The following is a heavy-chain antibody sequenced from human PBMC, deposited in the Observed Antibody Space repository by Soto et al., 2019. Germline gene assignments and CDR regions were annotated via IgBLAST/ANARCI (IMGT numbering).Heavy chain of an antibody. J-gene: IGHJ4*02. V-gene: IGHV3-15*07. CDR3: TTEPQGYYYDSSGYTSIDY. Sequence: GGSLRLSCAASGFTFSNAWMNWVRQAPGKGLEWVGRIKSKTDGGTTDYAAPEKGRFTISRDDSKKTLYLQMNSLKTEGTAVYYCTTEPQGYYYDSSGYTSIDYWGQGTLVTVSS. D-gene: IGHD3-22*01. CDR1: GFTFSNAW. CDR2: IKSKTDGGTT.